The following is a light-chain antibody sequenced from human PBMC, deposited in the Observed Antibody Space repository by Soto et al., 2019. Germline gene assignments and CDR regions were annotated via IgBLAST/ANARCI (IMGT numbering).Light chain of an antibody. J-gene: IGKJ5*01. V-gene: IGKV2-28*01. CDR2: LRV. CDR3: MQALQTST. CDR1: QSLLHSNEYYY. Sequence: EIVLTHSPLSLSVTPGEPASITCRSSQSLLHSNEYYYVDWYLQKPGQSPQLMMFLRVCRASGVSDRFSGSGAGKHFTLRISRVEAEDVGVYYCMQALQTSTLGKGTRLEIK.